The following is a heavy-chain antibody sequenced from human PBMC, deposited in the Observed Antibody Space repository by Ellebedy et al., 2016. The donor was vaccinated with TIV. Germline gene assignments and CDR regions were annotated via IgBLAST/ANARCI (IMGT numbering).Heavy chain of an antibody. J-gene: IGHJ4*02. Sequence: GGSLRLSXSVSGFTLSGYSMNWVRQAPGKGLEWVSYISSSGSTRYYADSVKGRFTISTDNVKNSLYLQMNSLRDEDTVVYYCARQAYDILTGYHEELDYWGQGTLVTVSS. CDR1: GFTLSGYS. CDR2: ISSSGSTR. V-gene: IGHV3-48*02. CDR3: ARQAYDILTGYHEELDY. D-gene: IGHD3-9*01.